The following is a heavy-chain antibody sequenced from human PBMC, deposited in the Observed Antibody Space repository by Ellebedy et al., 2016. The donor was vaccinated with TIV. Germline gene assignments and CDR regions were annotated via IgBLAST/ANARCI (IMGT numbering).Heavy chain of an antibody. Sequence: GGSLRLSXAASGFTFSSYSMNWVRQAPGKGLEWVSYISSSSSTIYYADSVKGRFTISRDNAKNSLYLQMNSLRDEDTAVYYCARGIGYYGSVSYYGDYWGQGTLVTVSS. CDR3: ARGIGYYGSVSYYGDY. J-gene: IGHJ4*02. D-gene: IGHD3-10*01. CDR2: ISSSSSTI. CDR1: GFTFSSYS. V-gene: IGHV3-48*02.